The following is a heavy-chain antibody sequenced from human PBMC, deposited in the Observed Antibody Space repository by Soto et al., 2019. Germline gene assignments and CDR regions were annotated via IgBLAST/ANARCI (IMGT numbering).Heavy chain of an antibody. CDR2: TYYRSKWNN. J-gene: IGHJ6*01. CDR3: ARLITRIGGGKTISGMEV. V-gene: IGHV6-1*01. CDR1: GDSVSSNSAA. Sequence: PSQTLSLTCAISGDSVSSNSAAWNWIRQSPSRGLEWLGRTYYRSKWNNEYAVSVKSRITINPDTSKNQISLQLRSVTPEDTAVYYCARLITRIGGGKTISGMEVWGQGTTVNVSS. D-gene: IGHD1-20*01.